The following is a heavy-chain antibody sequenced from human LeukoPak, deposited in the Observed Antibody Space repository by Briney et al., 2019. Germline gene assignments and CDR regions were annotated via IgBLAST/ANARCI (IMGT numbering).Heavy chain of an antibody. Sequence: SETLSLTCTASGGSISSYSWSWIRQPPGKGLEWIGYIYHSGSTNYNSSLKSRVTISVDTSKNQFSLNLSSVTAADTAVYYCARLRSSSWLLIDYWGQGTLVTVSS. D-gene: IGHD6-13*01. CDR2: IYHSGST. J-gene: IGHJ4*02. V-gene: IGHV4-59*08. CDR3: ARLRSSSWLLIDY. CDR1: GGSISSYS.